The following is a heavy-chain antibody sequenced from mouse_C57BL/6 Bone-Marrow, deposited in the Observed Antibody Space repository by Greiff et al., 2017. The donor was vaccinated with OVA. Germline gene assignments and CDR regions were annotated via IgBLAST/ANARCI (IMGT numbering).Heavy chain of an antibody. Sequence: VQLMESGPGLVQPSQSLSITCTVSGFSLTSYGVHWVRQSPGKGLEWLGVIWRGGSTDYNAAFMSRLSITKDNSKSQVFFKMNSLQADDTAIYYCAKNYYGSSPYWYFDVWGTGTTVTVSS. J-gene: IGHJ1*03. CDR1: GFSLTSYG. V-gene: IGHV2-5*01. CDR2: IWRGGST. D-gene: IGHD1-1*01. CDR3: AKNYYGSSPYWYFDV.